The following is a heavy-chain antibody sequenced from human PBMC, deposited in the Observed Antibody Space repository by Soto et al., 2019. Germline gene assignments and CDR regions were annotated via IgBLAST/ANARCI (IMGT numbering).Heavy chain of an antibody. CDR2: IIPILRIA. D-gene: IGHD2-15*01. Sequence: QVQLVQSGAEVKKPGSSVKVSCKASGGTFSSYTISWVRQAPGQGLEWMGRIIPILRIANYAQKFQGRVTITADKSTSTAYMELSSLRSEDTAVYYCASALGYCSGGSCYEKAFDIWGQGTMVTVSS. V-gene: IGHV1-69*02. CDR3: ASALGYCSGGSCYEKAFDI. CDR1: GGTFSSYT. J-gene: IGHJ3*02.